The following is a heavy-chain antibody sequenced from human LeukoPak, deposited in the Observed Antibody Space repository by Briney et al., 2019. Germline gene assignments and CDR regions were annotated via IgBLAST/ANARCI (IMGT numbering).Heavy chain of an antibody. D-gene: IGHD3-22*01. Sequence: GGSLRLSCAASGFTFSSYGMHWVRQAPGKGLEWVAVIWYDGSNKYYADSVKGRFTISRDNSKNTLYLQMNSLRAEDTAVYYCARDLQDYDSSGYYYGKYYYYYYGMDVWGQGTTVTVSS. CDR1: GFTFSSYG. CDR2: IWYDGSNK. V-gene: IGHV3-33*01. CDR3: ARDLQDYDSSGYYYGKYYYYYYGMDV. J-gene: IGHJ6*02.